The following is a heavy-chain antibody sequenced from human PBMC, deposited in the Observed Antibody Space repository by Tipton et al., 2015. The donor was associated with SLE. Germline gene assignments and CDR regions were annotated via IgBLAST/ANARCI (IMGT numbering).Heavy chain of an antibody. J-gene: IGHJ1*01. D-gene: IGHD6-13*01. CDR2: IYHSGST. CDR1: AGSITGYY. Sequence: TLSLTCTVSAGSITGYYWSWIRQPPGKGLEWIGYIYHSGSTYYNPSLKSRVTISVDTSKNQFSLKLSSVTAADTAVYYCARCGQQLVTDYSFQHWGQGTLVTVSS. CDR3: ARCGQQLVTDYSFQH. V-gene: IGHV4-59*08.